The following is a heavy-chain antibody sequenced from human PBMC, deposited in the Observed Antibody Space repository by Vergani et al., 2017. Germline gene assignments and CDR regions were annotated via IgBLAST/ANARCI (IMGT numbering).Heavy chain of an antibody. CDR2: ISPGASTV. CDR1: GFKFSDHY. D-gene: IGHD1-1*01. V-gene: IGHV3-11*04. CDR3: AKNPCISTTRHYYAMDV. Sequence: LAESGGGSVKPGGSLRLSCAASGFKFSDHYMSWIRQAPGKGLEWVSHISPGASTVSYTDSVTGRFTVSRDNDNNALTLDMTTLRVEDRAVDYCAKNPCISTTRHYYAMDVWGQGTTVTVSS. J-gene: IGHJ6*02.